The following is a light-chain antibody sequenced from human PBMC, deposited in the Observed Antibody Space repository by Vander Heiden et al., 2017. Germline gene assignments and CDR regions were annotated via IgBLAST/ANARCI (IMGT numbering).Light chain of an antibody. CDR3: CSYTTSDTRV. V-gene: IGLV2-23*02. CDR2: EVS. J-gene: IGLJ2*01. CDR1: TGDVGSYNL. Sequence: QSALTQPASVSWSPGHSIPISCTGTTGDVGSYNLVSWYQQHPGKAPKLLIYEVSERPSGISNRFSGSKSGNTASLTISGLQAEDEADYYCCSYTTSDTRVFGGGTKLTVL.